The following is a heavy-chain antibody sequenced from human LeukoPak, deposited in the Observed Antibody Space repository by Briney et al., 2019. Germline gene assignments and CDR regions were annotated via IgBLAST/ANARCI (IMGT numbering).Heavy chain of an antibody. CDR2: INHSGST. CDR1: GGSFSGYY. CDR3: ARAGLGIVGAPDY. Sequence: SETLSLTCAVYGGSFSGYYWSWIRQPPGKGLEWIGEINHSGSTNYYPSLKSRVTISVDTSKNQFSLKLSSVTAADTAVYYCARAGLGIVGAPDYWGQGTLVTVSS. J-gene: IGHJ4*02. V-gene: IGHV4-34*01. D-gene: IGHD1-26*01.